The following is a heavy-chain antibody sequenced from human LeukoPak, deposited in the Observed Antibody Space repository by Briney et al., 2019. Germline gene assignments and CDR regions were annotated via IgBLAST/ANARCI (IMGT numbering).Heavy chain of an antibody. J-gene: IGHJ6*03. CDR1: GYTFNNYG. Sequence: ASVKVSCKASGYTFNNYGISWVRQAPGQGLEWMGWINAYNGNTKYAQNFHGRVTMTTDTSTSTAYMELRSLRSDDTAVYYCARRAILSTAGYYRDVWGKGTTVIVSS. V-gene: IGHV1-18*01. D-gene: IGHD1-1*01. CDR3: ARRAILSTAGYYRDV. CDR2: INAYNGNT.